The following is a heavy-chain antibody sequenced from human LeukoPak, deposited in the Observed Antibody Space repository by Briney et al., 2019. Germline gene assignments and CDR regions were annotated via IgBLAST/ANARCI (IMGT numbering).Heavy chain of an antibody. J-gene: IGHJ4*02. CDR3: ASGYGDSDFDY. D-gene: IGHD4-17*01. CDR2: IYHSGST. Sequence: SETLSLTCTVSGGSVSSGSYYWSWIRPPPGKGLEWIGYIYHSGSTYYNPSLKSRVTISVDRSKSQFSLKLSSVTAADTAVYYCASGYGDSDFDYWGQGTLVTVSS. V-gene: IGHV4-30-2*01. CDR1: GGSVSSGSYY.